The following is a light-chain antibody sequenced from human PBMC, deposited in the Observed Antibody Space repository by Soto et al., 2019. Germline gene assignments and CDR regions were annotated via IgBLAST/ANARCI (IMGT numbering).Light chain of an antibody. V-gene: IGKV3-15*01. Sequence: EIMLTQSPGTLSLSPGERATLSCRASQSVSNSYLAWHQQKPGQAPRLLIYAASTRATGIPARTSGSGSGTEFTLTISSLQSEDFAVYYCHQYDDGPYTFGQGTKVDIK. CDR1: QSVSNSY. CDR3: HQYDDGPYT. CDR2: AAS. J-gene: IGKJ2*01.